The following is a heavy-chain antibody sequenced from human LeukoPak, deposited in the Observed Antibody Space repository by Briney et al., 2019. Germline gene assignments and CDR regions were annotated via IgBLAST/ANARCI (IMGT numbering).Heavy chain of an antibody. CDR1: GFTFSSYS. Sequence: GGSLRLSCAASGFTFSSYSMNWVRQAPGKGLEWVSYISSSSITIYYADTVKGRFTISRDNAKNSLYLQMNSLRAEDMALYYCAKGGSAHYYYYYMDVWGKGTTVTVSS. D-gene: IGHD3-16*01. J-gene: IGHJ6*03. V-gene: IGHV3-48*04. CDR3: AKGGSAHYYYYYMDV. CDR2: ISSSSITI.